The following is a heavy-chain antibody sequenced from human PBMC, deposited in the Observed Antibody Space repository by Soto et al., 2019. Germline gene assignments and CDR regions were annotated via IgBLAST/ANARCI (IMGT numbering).Heavy chain of an antibody. V-gene: IGHV4-59*01. D-gene: IGHD3-10*01. CDR1: GGSISSYY. Sequence: SETLSLTCTVSGGSISSYYWSWIRQPPGKGLEWIGYIYYSGSTNYNPSLKSRVTISVDTSKNQFSLKLSSVTAADTAVYYCARTFTITMVRGVMMYYFDYWGQGTLVTVS. J-gene: IGHJ4*02. CDR2: IYYSGST. CDR3: ARTFTITMVRGVMMYYFDY.